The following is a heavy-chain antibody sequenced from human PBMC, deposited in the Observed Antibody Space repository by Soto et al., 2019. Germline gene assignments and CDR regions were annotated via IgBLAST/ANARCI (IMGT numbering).Heavy chain of an antibody. D-gene: IGHD6-13*01. J-gene: IGHJ4*02. CDR1: GFTFSSYA. CDR3: AKDQGFSSSWNLDY. Sequence: HPGGSLRLSCAASGFTFSSYAMSWVRQAPGKGLEWVSAISGSGGSTYYADSVKGRFTISRDNSKNTLYLQMNSLRAEDTAVYYCAKDQGFSSSWNLDYWGQGTLVTVSS. V-gene: IGHV3-23*01. CDR2: ISGSGGST.